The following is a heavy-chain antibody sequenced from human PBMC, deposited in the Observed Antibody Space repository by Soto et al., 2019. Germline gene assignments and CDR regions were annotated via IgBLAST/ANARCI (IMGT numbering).Heavy chain of an antibody. Sequence: GGSLRLSCAASGFTFSSYGMHWVCQAPGKGLEWVAVIWYDGGNKYYADSVKGRFTISRDNSKNTLYLQMNSLRAEDTAVYYCARWVAARQDFDYWGQGTLVTVSS. CDR1: GFTFSSYG. CDR3: ARWVAARQDFDY. J-gene: IGHJ4*02. V-gene: IGHV3-33*01. D-gene: IGHD6-6*01. CDR2: IWYDGGNK.